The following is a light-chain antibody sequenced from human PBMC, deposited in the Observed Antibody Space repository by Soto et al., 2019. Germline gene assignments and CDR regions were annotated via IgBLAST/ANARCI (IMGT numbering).Light chain of an antibody. CDR1: QSVSSN. V-gene: IGKV3-15*01. CDR2: GPS. Sequence: EIVMTQSPATLSVSPGERATLSCRASQSVSSNLAWYQQKPGQAPRLLIYGPSTSATGIPARFSGSGSGTDFTLTIGSLQSEDSAVYYCQQFNSWPGTFGQGTKVEIK. CDR3: QQFNSWPGT. J-gene: IGKJ1*01.